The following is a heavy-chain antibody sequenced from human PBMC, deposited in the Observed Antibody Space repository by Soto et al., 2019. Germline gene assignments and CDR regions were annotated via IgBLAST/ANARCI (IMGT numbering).Heavy chain of an antibody. CDR1: GGSISSGGYS. CDR2: IYHSGST. V-gene: IGHV4-30-2*01. J-gene: IGHJ4*02. CDR3: ARAIGWFGELLGGYYFDY. Sequence: PSETLSLTCAVSGGSISSGGYSWSWIRQPPGKGLEWIGYIYHSGSTYYNPSLKSRVTISVDRSKNQFSLKLSSVTAAATAVYYCARAIGWFGELLGGYYFDYWGQGTLVTVSS. D-gene: IGHD3-10*01.